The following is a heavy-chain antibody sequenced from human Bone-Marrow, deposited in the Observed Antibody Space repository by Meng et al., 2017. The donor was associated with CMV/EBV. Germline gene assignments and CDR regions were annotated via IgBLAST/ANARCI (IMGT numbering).Heavy chain of an antibody. CDR1: FTRSN. CDR3: ARGVGGSGRGGY. J-gene: IGHJ4*02. V-gene: IGHV1-8*01. CDR2: RNPDTADT. Sequence: FTRSNVSWIRRGPGRGLKWEEWRNPDTADTGCTQKTQGQVTMTREESISTANMKLSGLRADGTAVYYFARGVGGSGRGGYWGQGTLVTVSS. D-gene: IGHD3-10*01.